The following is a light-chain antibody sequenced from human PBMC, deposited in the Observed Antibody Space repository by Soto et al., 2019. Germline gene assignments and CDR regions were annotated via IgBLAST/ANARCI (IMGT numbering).Light chain of an antibody. CDR1: QSVTSRY. CDR3: QQYDSSPYT. J-gene: IGKJ2*01. Sequence: EIVLTQSPGTLSVSPGGRATLSCRASQSVTSRYLGWYQQKPGQTPRLLIHGASSTAAGIRDRFSGSGSGTDFTLTISRLEPEDFAVSYCQQYDSSPYTFGQGTKLEIK. V-gene: IGKV3-20*01. CDR2: GAS.